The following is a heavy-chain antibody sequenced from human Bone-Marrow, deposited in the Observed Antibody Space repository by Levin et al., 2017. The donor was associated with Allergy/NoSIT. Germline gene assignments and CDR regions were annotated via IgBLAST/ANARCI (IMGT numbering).Heavy chain of an antibody. Sequence: HAGGSLRLSCAASGFTFSNFGMHWVRQAPGKGLEWVAIISHDETNEDYAESLKGRFTISRDNSKSTLYLQMNSLRPEDTAVYYCAKALGVANYRPFDSWGQGTLVIVSS. CDR3: AKALGVANYRPFDS. V-gene: IGHV3-30*18. CDR1: GFTFSNFG. CDR2: ISHDETNE. J-gene: IGHJ4*02. D-gene: IGHD2-8*01.